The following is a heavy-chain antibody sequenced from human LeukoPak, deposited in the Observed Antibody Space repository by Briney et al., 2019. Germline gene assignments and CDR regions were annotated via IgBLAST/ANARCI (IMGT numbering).Heavy chain of an antibody. CDR3: ARRMESADY. CDR1: GGSFSGYY. Sequence: SETLSLTCAVYGGSFSGYYWSWIRQPPGKGLEWIGRIYTSGSTNYNPSLKSRVTMSVDTSKNQFSLKLSSVTAADTAVYYCARRMESADYWGQGTLVTVSS. V-gene: IGHV4-59*10. J-gene: IGHJ4*02. CDR2: IYTSGST. D-gene: IGHD1-1*01.